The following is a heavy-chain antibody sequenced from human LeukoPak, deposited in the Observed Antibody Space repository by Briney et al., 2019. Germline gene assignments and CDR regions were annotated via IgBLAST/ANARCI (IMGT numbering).Heavy chain of an antibody. V-gene: IGHV1-3*01. Sequence: ASVKVSCKASGYTFTSYAMHWVRQAPGQRLEWMGWINAGNGNTKYSQKFQGRVTITRDTSASTAYMELSSLRSEDTAVYYCARDLAYSSSWYQSPFGYWGLGTLVTVSS. CDR3: ARDLAYSSSWYQSPFGY. CDR1: GYTFTSYA. CDR2: INAGNGNT. D-gene: IGHD6-13*01. J-gene: IGHJ4*02.